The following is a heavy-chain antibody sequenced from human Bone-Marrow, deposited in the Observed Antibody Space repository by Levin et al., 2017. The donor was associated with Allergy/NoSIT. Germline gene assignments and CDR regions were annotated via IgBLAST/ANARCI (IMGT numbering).Heavy chain of an antibody. Sequence: SSETLSLTCTVSGWSVNSGGYYWTWIRQLPGKGLEWVGYIYYSGSTSYNPSLMSRVTMSIDTSQNQFSLRLTSVSAADTAVYYCARERRLQAPLDFYGMDVWGQGTTVTVSS. CDR1: GWSVNSGGYY. V-gene: IGHV4-31*03. CDR3: ARERRLQAPLDFYGMDV. CDR2: IYYSGST. J-gene: IGHJ6*02. D-gene: IGHD6-25*01.